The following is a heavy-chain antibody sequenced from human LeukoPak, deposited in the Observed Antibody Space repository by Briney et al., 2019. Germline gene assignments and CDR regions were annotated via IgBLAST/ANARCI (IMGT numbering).Heavy chain of an antibody. V-gene: IGHV4-61*08. CDR2: FDYSGST. CDR1: GGSISSGDYY. CDR3: ATHTSSRTSPFDY. D-gene: IGHD6-13*01. Sequence: SETLSLTCTVSGGSISSGDYYWSWIRQPPGKGLEWIGYFDYSGSTNYNPSLKSRVTISVDTSKNQFSLKLSSVTAADTAVYYCATHTSSRTSPFDYWGQGTLVTVSS. J-gene: IGHJ4*02.